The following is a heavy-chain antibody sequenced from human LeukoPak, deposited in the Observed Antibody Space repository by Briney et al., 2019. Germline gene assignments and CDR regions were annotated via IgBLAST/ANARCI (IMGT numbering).Heavy chain of an antibody. CDR2: ISNSGAAI. J-gene: IGHJ4*02. CDR3: ASGGQYDY. V-gene: IGHV3-48*01. Sequence: GGCLRLSCAASGFTFSDYSMSWVRQAPGKGLEWVSYISNSGAAIYYTDSVKGRFTISRDSAKKSLYLQMNSLRAEDTAVYYCASGGQYDYWGQGTLVTVSS. CDR1: GFTFSDYS. D-gene: IGHD3-16*01.